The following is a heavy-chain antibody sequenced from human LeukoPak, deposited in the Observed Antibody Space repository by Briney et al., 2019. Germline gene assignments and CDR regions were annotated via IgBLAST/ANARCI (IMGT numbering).Heavy chain of an antibody. CDR3: TRGLSGTHNAFDL. V-gene: IGHV3-74*01. D-gene: IGHD1-26*01. CDR1: GLSFGNYF. CDR2: INPDGSTI. Sequence: PGGSLRLSCAASGLSFGNYFMHWVRQAPGKGLIWVSRINPDGSTIYYADSVKGRFTISRDNVGSSLYLEMNSLSVEDTALYYCTRGLSGTHNAFDLWGQGTLVTVSS. J-gene: IGHJ3*01.